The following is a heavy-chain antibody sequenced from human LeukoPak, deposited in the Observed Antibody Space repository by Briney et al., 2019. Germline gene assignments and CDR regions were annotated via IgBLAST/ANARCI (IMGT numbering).Heavy chain of an antibody. V-gene: IGHV3-30-3*01. CDR2: ISYDGSNK. D-gene: IGHD3-16*02. CDR1: GFTFSSYA. Sequence: GKSLRLSCAASGFTFSSYAMHWVRQAPGKGLEWVAVISYDGSNKYYADSVKGRFTISRDNSKNTLYLQMNSLRAEDTAVYYCARGVFGGVIAPVDYWGQGTLVTVSS. J-gene: IGHJ4*02. CDR3: ARGVFGGVIAPVDY.